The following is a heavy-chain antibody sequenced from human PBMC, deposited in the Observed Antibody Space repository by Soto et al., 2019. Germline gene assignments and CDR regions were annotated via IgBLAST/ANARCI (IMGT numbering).Heavy chain of an antibody. J-gene: IGHJ6*02. V-gene: IGHV1-8*01. CDR2: MNPNSGNT. CDR3: ARESSLELRSTTYYYYGMDV. D-gene: IGHD1-26*01. Sequence: GASVKVSCKASGYTFTSYDINWVRQATGQGLEWMGWMNPNSGNTGYAQKFQGRVTMTRNTSISTAYMELSSLRSEDTAVYYCARESSLELRSTTYYYYGMDVWGQGTTVTVSS. CDR1: GYTFTSYD.